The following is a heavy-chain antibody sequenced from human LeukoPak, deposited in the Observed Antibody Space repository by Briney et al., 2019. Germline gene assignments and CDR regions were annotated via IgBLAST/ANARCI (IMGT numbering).Heavy chain of an antibody. CDR2: MNPNSGNT. CDR3: ARVARRRDGYNRDLDY. J-gene: IGHJ4*02. V-gene: IGHV1-8*01. Sequence: ASVKVSCKASGYTFTGYDINWVRQATGQGLEWMGWMNPNSGNTGYAQKFQGRVTMTRNTSISTAYMELSSLRSEDTAVYYCARVARRRDGYNRDLDYWGQGTLVTVSS. D-gene: IGHD5-24*01. CDR1: GYTFTGYD.